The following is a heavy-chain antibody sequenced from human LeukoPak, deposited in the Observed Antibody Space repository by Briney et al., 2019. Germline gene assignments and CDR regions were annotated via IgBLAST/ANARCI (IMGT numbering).Heavy chain of an antibody. Sequence: GGSLRLSCVASGFTFDRHWMHWVRQAPGKGLVWVSRIDTDGSGRGYAESVKGRFTISRDNTKNTLYLQMDSLRVEDTAVYYCARGGFILGANQYFQWWGQGTRVIVSS. CDR1: GFTFDRHW. J-gene: IGHJ4*02. D-gene: IGHD3-16*02. V-gene: IGHV3-74*01. CDR3: ARGGFILGANQYFQW. CDR2: IDTDGSGR.